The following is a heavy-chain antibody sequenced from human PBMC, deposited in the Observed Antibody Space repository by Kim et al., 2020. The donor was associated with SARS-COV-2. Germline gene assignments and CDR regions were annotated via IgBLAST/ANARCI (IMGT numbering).Heavy chain of an antibody. V-gene: IGHV4-39*02. J-gene: IGHJ4*02. Sequence: SETLSLICTVSGGSITVSDYYWGWVRQPPGKGLEWIGSISYTGRTYQSPSLKSRLTISVDTSQNHFSLKLTSVTAADTAVYYCARWATVVTWGFDYWGRGTLVTVSS. D-gene: IGHD2-21*02. CDR2: ISYTGRT. CDR1: GGSITVSDYY. CDR3: ARWATVVTWGFDY.